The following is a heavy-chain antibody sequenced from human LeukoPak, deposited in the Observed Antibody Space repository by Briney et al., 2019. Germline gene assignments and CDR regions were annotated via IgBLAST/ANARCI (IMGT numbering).Heavy chain of an antibody. V-gene: IGHV4-59*01. J-gene: IGHJ5*02. CDR3: ARVKYFEWLNWFDP. Sequence: SETLSLTCTVSGGSISSYYWSWIRQPPGKGLEWIGYIYYSGSTNYNPSLKSRVTISVDTSKNQFSLKLSSVTAADTAVYYCARVKYFEWLNWFDPWGQGTLVTVSS. CDR1: GGSISSYY. CDR2: IYYSGST. D-gene: IGHD3-9*01.